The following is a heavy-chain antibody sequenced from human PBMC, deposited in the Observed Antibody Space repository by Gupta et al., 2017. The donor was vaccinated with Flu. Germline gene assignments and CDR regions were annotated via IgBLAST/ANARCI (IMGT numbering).Heavy chain of an antibody. V-gene: IGHV1-2*02. CDR1: GDTFTAYY. Sequence: QMQLVQSGAEVKKPGASVKVSCKASGDTFTAYYLHWLRQAPGQGLEYMGWMNPNTGGTSYALNFQGRVTMTRDTSISTAYMELSRLRSDDTAVYYCARDPTGDDILNNWGQGTLVTVSS. CDR2: MNPNTGGT. J-gene: IGHJ4*02. CDR3: ARDPTGDDILNN. D-gene: IGHD3-9*01.